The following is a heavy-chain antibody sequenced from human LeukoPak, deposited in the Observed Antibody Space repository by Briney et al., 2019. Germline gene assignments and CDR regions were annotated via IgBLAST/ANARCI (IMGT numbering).Heavy chain of an antibody. CDR3: ARGLYSSGWYMASFFYYYYYMDV. J-gene: IGHJ6*03. D-gene: IGHD6-19*01. Sequence: KSSETLSLTCAVYGRPFSGYYWSWIRQPPGKGLEWIGEINHSGSTNYNPSLKSRVTISVDTSKNQFSLKLSSVTAADTAVYYCARGLYSSGWYMASFFYYYYYMDVWGKGTTVTVSS. CDR1: GRPFSGYY. V-gene: IGHV4-34*01. CDR2: INHSGST.